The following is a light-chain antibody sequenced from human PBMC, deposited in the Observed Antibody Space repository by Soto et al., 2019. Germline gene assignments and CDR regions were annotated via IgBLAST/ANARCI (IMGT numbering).Light chain of an antibody. CDR1: SANIGSDY. CDR2: RNN. J-gene: IGLJ3*02. V-gene: IGLV1-47*01. Sequence: QSVLTQPPSASGTPGQRVTISCFGSSANIGSDYVYWYQQLPGAAPKLLIYRNNQRPSGVPDRFSGSKSGTSASLAISGLRSEDDADYYCATWDESLSGRVFGGGTKLTVL. CDR3: ATWDESLSGRV.